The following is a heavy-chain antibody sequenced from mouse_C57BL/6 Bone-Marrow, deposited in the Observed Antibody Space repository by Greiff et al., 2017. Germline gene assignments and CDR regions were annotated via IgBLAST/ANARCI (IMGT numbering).Heavy chain of an antibody. CDR3: ARGPLNWYFDV. CDR2: IYPRSGNT. CDR1: GYTFTSYG. V-gene: IGHV1-81*01. J-gene: IGHJ1*03. Sequence: VKLMESGAELARPGASVKLSCKASGYTFTSYGLSWVKQRTGQGLEWIGEIYPRSGNTYYNEKFKGKATLTADKSSSTAYMELRSLTSEDSAVYFCARGPLNWYFDVWGTGTTVTVAS.